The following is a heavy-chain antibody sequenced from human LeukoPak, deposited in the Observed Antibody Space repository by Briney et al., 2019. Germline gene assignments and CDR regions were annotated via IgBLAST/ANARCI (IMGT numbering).Heavy chain of an antibody. CDR1: GGSFSGYY. D-gene: IGHD4-17*01. J-gene: IGHJ6*03. CDR2: INHSGST. CDR3: ARLLYGDYATLRYYYYYMDV. Sequence: SPSETLSLTCAVYGGSFSGYYWSWIRQPPGKGLEWIGEINHSGSTNYNPSLKSRVTISVDTSKNQFSLKLSSVTAADTAVYYCARLLYGDYATLRYYYYYMDVWGKGTTVTISS. V-gene: IGHV4-34*01.